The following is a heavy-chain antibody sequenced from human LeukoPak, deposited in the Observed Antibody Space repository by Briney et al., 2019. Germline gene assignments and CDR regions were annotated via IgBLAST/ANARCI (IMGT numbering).Heavy chain of an antibody. CDR3: ARATQYQLINWFDP. CDR1: GGSISSYY. V-gene: IGHV4-59*01. CDR2: IYYGGST. D-gene: IGHD2-2*01. Sequence: SETLSLTCTVSGGSISSYYWSWIRQPPGKGLEWIGYIYYGGSTNYNPSLKSRVTISVDTSKNQFSLKLSSVTAADTAVYYCARATQYQLINWFDPWGQGTLVTVSS. J-gene: IGHJ5*02.